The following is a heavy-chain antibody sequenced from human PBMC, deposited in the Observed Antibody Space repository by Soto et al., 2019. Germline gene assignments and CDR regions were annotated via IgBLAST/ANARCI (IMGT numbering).Heavy chain of an antibody. D-gene: IGHD3-16*02. Sequence: GEALKISCLGSGHSFNSYWIAWVSQMPGKGVELMGIIFASGSDTRYSPSFRGQVTISAYRSINTAYLQWNSLKASDSAIYYCPRRVGSIWRYIDXWGQGTPVPVSX. J-gene: IGHJ1*01. V-gene: IGHV5-51*01. CDR2: IFASGSDT. CDR3: PRRVGSIWRYIDX. CDR1: GHSFNSYW.